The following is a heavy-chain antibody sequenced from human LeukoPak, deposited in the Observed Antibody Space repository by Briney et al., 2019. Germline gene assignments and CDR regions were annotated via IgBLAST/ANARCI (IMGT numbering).Heavy chain of an antibody. D-gene: IGHD3-22*01. Sequence: GGSLRLSSAATGFTFSSYGMHWLRQAPGEGLGWVADIWYDGSNKYYAGSVKGRFTLSRHNYQNMLSMQLENLRAEDTVVYCCARDPYDYDSRGLLTPYYFGDWGQGTLVTVAS. CDR3: ARDPYDYDSRGLLTPYYFGD. CDR2: IWYDGSNK. V-gene: IGHV3-33*01. J-gene: IGHJ4*02. CDR1: GFTFSSYG.